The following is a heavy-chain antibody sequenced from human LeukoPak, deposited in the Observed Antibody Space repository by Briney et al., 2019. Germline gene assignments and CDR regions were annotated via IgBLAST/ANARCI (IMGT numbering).Heavy chain of an antibody. J-gene: IGHJ2*01. Sequence: ASVKVSCKASGYTFTTYSMHWVRQAPGQGLEWMGIINPSGGNTSYAQKFQGRVTMTRDTSTSTVYMELSSLRSEDTAVYYCAKESRQGYYDSSGYSNWYFDLWGRGTLVTVSS. D-gene: IGHD3-22*01. CDR1: GYTFTTYS. CDR2: INPSGGNT. CDR3: AKESRQGYYDSSGYSNWYFDL. V-gene: IGHV1-46*01.